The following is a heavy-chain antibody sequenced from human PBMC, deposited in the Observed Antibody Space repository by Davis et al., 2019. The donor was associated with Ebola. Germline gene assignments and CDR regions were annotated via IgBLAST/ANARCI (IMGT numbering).Heavy chain of an antibody. CDR2: INPITGGT. CDR3: AREGGRYYDSSGYVFDI. V-gene: IGHV1-46*01. CDR1: GYRFTSYY. D-gene: IGHD3-22*01. J-gene: IGHJ3*02. Sequence: ASVKVSCKASGYRFTSYYMQWVRQAPGQGLEWMGIINPITGGTSYAQNFQVRVNMTRDTSTSTVYMELSSLISEDTAVYYCAREGGRYYDSSGYVFDIWGQGTMVKVSS.